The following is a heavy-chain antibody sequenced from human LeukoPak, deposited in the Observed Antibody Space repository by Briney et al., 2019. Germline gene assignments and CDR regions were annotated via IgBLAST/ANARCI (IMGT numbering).Heavy chain of an antibody. D-gene: IGHD4-17*01. Sequence: GGALLLCCWAHGFQFCYYLMRRVRWAPARVVEWVSAFTCSCGRTYYVASVKDRFTISRDNSKNTLYLQMNSLRAEDTAVYYCATCGRLPTVTTISFDYWGQGTLVTVSS. V-gene: IGHV3-23*01. J-gene: IGHJ4*02. CDR3: ATCGRLPTVTTISFDY. CDR1: GFQFCYYL. CDR2: FTCSCGRT.